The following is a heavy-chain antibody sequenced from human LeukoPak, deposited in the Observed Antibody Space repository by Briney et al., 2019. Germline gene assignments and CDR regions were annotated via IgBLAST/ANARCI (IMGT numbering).Heavy chain of an antibody. V-gene: IGHV3-48*03. CDR3: AELGITMIGGV. CDR2: ISSSGSTI. J-gene: IGHJ6*04. D-gene: IGHD3-10*02. CDR1: GFTFSSYE. Sequence: PGGPLRLSCAASGFTFSSYEMNWVRQAPGKGLEWVSYISSSGSTIYYADSVKGRFTISRDNAKNSLYLQMNSLRAEDTAVYYCAELGITMIGGVRGKGTTVTISS.